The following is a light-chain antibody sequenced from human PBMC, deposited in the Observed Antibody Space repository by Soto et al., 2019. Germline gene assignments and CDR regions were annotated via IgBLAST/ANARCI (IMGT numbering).Light chain of an antibody. J-gene: IGLJ1*01. CDR3: TSPTPGSLYV. V-gene: IGLV2-14*01. CDR1: SSDVGNYNY. CDR2: MVS. Sequence: QSALTPPDSVSGSPGQSITISCTGTSSDVGNYNYVSWYQQYPGRVPKLLIYMVSNRPSGVSNRFSGSKSGNTASLTISGLQAEDEADYFCTSPTPGSLYVFGTGTKLTVL.